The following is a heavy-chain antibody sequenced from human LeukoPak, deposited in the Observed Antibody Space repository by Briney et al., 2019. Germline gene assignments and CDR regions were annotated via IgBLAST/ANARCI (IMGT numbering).Heavy chain of an antibody. CDR2: IYHSGST. CDR3: ARVGGTIFGEVNRGAFDY. Sequence: PSETLSLTCSVSDDSISSQYWSWIRQPPGKGLEWIGYIYHSGSTKYNPSLKSRVTMSLDTSKNQFSLNLSSVTAADTAVYYCARVGGTIFGEVNRGAFDYWGQGTLVTVSS. CDR1: DDSISSQY. D-gene: IGHD3-3*01. V-gene: IGHV4-59*11. J-gene: IGHJ4*02.